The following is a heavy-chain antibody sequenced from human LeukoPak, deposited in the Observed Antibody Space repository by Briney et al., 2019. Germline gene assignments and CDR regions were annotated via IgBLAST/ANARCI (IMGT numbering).Heavy chain of an antibody. CDR2: INPSGGST. CDR1: GYTFTTYY. Sequence: ASVKVSCKASGYTFTTYYIHWVRQAPGQGLEWMGIINPSGGSTSYAQKFQGGVTTTRDTSTSTVYMELSGLRSEDTALYYCASLPAATGSHAFDIWGQGTMVTVSS. V-gene: IGHV1-46*01. J-gene: IGHJ3*02. D-gene: IGHD2-2*01. CDR3: ASLPAATGSHAFDI.